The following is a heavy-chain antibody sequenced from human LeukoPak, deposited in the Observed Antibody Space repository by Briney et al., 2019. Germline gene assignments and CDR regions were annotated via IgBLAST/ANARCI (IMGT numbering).Heavy chain of an antibody. CDR1: GYSFTNYW. J-gene: IGHJ4*02. CDR3: ARQGTIVAGTLGTTFDY. Sequence: PGESLKISCKASGYSFTNYWIGWVRQMPGKGLEWMGITYPGDSDTKYSPSFQGQVTISADKSINTAYLQWGSLRASDTAMYYCARQGTIVAGTLGTTFDYWGQGTLLTVSS. CDR2: TYPGDSDT. D-gene: IGHD5-12*01. V-gene: IGHV5-51*01.